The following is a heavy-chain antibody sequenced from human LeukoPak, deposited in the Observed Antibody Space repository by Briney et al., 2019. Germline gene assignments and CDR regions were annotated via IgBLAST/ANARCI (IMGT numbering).Heavy chain of an antibody. D-gene: IGHD3-16*01. CDR2: IHTSGRT. CDR1: GGSISSGSYY. CDR3: ARLTYMGGAFDI. J-gene: IGHJ3*02. Sequence: KTSETLSLTCTVSGGSISSGSYYWSWLRQPAGKGLEWIVRIHTSGRTNYNPSLKRRVTISVNTSKTQFSLTLSSVTAADPAVFFCARLTYMGGAFDIWGQGTMVTVSS. V-gene: IGHV4-61*02.